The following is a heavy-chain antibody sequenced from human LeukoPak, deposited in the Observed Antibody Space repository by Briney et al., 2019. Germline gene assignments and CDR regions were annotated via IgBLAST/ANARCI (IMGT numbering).Heavy chain of an antibody. CDR1: GFTFSSYW. CDR3: ARGSDSGNYYDFDY. D-gene: IGHD1-26*01. Sequence: GGSLRLSCAASGFTFSSYWMHWVRQAPGKGLVWVSRINNDGSSTAYADSVKGRFTISRDNAKNTLFMQMNTLRAEDTAVYYCARGSDSGNYYDFDYWGQGTLVTVSS. V-gene: IGHV3-74*01. J-gene: IGHJ4*02. CDR2: INNDGSST.